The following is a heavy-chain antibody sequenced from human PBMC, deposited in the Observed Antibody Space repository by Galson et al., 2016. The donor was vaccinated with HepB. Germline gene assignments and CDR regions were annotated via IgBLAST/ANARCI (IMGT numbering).Heavy chain of an antibody. CDR1: GGSLSGYH. V-gene: IGHV4-34*01. CDR2: IYYRGST. CDR3: ARGRLPALNDYIWGSYRPPPGGINYYYMDV. D-gene: IGHD3-16*02. J-gene: IGHJ6*02. Sequence: SETLSLTCAVYGGSLSGYHWSWVRQPPGKGLEWIGEIYYRGSTNYSPSLKSRIPISLDTSKNQFSLQLDSVIAADTAVYYCARGRLPALNDYIWGSYRPPPGGINYYYMDVWGQGTTVTVSS.